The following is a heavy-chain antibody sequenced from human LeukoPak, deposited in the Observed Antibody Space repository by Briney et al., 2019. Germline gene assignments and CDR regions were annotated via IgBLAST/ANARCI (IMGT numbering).Heavy chain of an antibody. J-gene: IGHJ3*02. Sequence: GGSLRLSCAASGFTFSNYNMNWVRQAPGKGLEWLSYISTSSTVYYADSVKGRFTISRDNAKNSLYLQMNSLRDEDTAMYYCARVDWVSFAFDIWGQGTMVTVSS. CDR1: GFTFSNYN. V-gene: IGHV3-48*02. CDR2: ISTSSTV. D-gene: IGHD3-9*01. CDR3: ARVDWVSFAFDI.